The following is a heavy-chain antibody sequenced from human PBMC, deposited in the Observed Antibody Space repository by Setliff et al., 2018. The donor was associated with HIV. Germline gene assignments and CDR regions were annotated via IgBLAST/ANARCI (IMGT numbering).Heavy chain of an antibody. CDR1: GSTLSEVA. Sequence: ASVKVSCKVSGSTLSEVAMHWVRQAPGKGLEGMGGFDPEDGEKLYAQKFQGRVSMTEDTSTDTASMELRGLRFDDTAVYYCAREDTAPPDYYYAYMDVWGKGTTFTVSS. CDR3: AREDTAPPDYYYAYMDV. J-gene: IGHJ6*03. CDR2: FDPEDGEK. V-gene: IGHV1-24*01. D-gene: IGHD5-18*01.